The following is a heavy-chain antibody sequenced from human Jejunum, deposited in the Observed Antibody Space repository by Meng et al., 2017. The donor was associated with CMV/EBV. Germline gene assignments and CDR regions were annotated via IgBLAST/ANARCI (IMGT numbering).Heavy chain of an antibody. V-gene: IGHV3-23*03. D-gene: IGHD4/OR15-4a*01. CDR3: ATYHRGPDYFLDH. CDR1: VFFFPTYA. Sequence: PVFFFPTYAMSWVRQPPGKGLEWFSVISKGGSDTYYADSMKGRFTMSRDDSTNMVYLQMSSLRADDTARYFCATYHRGPDYFLDHWGQGTLVTVSS. J-gene: IGHJ4*02. CDR2: ISKGGSDT.